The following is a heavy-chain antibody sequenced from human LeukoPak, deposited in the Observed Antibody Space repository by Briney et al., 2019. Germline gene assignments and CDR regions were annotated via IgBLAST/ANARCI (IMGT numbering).Heavy chain of an antibody. CDR2: ISGSGGST. CDR1: GFTFSSYA. Sequence: GGSLRLSCAASGFTFSSYAMSWVRQAPGKGLEWVSAISGSGGSTYYADSVKGRFTISRDNSKNTLYLQMNSLRAEDTAVYYCARDPLYYYDPTAQPPDYWGQGTLVTVSS. J-gene: IGHJ4*02. D-gene: IGHD3-22*01. V-gene: IGHV3-23*01. CDR3: ARDPLYYYDPTAQPPDY.